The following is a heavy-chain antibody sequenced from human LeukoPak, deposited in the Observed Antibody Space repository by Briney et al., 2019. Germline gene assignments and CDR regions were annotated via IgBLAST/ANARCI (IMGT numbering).Heavy chain of an antibody. D-gene: IGHD1-26*01. CDR1: GFTFSSYG. Sequence: GGSLRLSCAESGFTFSSYGMHWVRQAPGKGLEWVAVISYDGSNKYYADSVKGRFTISRGNSKNTLYLQMNSLRAEDTAVYYCAKAPGSYSSFFDYWGQGTLVTVSS. CDR3: AKAPGSYSSFFDY. J-gene: IGHJ4*02. CDR2: ISYDGSNK. V-gene: IGHV3-30*18.